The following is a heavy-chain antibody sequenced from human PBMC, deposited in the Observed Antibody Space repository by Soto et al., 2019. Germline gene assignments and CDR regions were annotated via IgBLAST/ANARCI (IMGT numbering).Heavy chain of an antibody. CDR1: GFSLNTRGVS. CDR3: ARFFGSGSVHNDYFAI. V-gene: IGHV2-70*20. CDR2: LDWEDDS. Sequence: SGPTLVNPTQTLTLTCTFSGFSLNTRGVSVSWVRQSPGKALEWLALLDWEDDSYFSTSLKTGLSVSGDPSKNQVVLTLTNVDPVDTGTYFCARFFGSGSVHNDYFAIWGPGTLVTGSS. J-gene: IGHJ4*02. D-gene: IGHD3-10*01.